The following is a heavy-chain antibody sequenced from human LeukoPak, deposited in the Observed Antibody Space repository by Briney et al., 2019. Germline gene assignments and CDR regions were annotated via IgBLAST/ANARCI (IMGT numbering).Heavy chain of an antibody. J-gene: IGHJ4*02. Sequence: PSETLSLTCTVSDGSIGSYYWSWIRQPPGKGLEWIGYIYYTGSTNYNPSLKSRVTISVDTAKNPSSLKLSSVTAADTAVYYCARRTGYYDGFDYWGQGTLVTVSS. CDR1: DGSIGSYY. CDR3: ARRTGYYDGFDY. D-gene: IGHD3/OR15-3a*01. V-gene: IGHV4-59*01. CDR2: IYYTGST.